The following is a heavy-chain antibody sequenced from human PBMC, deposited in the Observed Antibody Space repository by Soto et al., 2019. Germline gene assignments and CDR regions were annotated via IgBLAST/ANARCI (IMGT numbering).Heavy chain of an antibody. J-gene: IGHJ4*02. CDR1: GFTFDDYA. D-gene: IGHD3-10*01. CDR3: AKDMRSQTIYGEGAFDY. V-gene: IGHV3-9*01. Sequence: EVQLVESGGGLVQPGRSLRLSCAASGFTFDDYAMHWVRQAPGKGLEWVSCISWNSDSIHSADSVKCRFTISRDNAKNSLYLQMNSLRPEDTALYYCAKDMRSQTIYGEGAFDYWGQGTLVTVSS. CDR2: ISWNSDSI.